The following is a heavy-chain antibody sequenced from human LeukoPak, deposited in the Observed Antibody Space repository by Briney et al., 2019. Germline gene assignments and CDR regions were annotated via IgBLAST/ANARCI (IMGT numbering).Heavy chain of an antibody. V-gene: IGHV3-23*01. J-gene: IGHJ5*02. Sequence: QPGGSLRLSCAASGFTFSSYAMSWVRQAPGQGLEWVSAISGSGGSTYYADSVKGRFTISRDNSKNTLYLQMNSLRAEDTAVYYCAKDEEGYCGGDCYPNWFERWGQGTMVTVCS. CDR2: ISGSGGST. D-gene: IGHD2-21*02. CDR1: GFTFSSYA. CDR3: AKDEEGYCGGDCYPNWFER.